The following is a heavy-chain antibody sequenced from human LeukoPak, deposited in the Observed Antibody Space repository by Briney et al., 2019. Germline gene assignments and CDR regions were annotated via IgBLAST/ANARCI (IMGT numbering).Heavy chain of an antibody. D-gene: IGHD5-18*01. Sequence: NSSETLSLTCAVYGGSFSGYYWSWIRQPPGKGLEWIGEINHSGSTNYNPSLKSRVTISVDTSKNQFSLKLSSVTAADTAVYYCARVRYSYGLKPEGASKYFQHWGQGTLVTDSS. CDR2: INHSGST. J-gene: IGHJ1*01. V-gene: IGHV4-34*01. CDR3: ARVRYSYGLKPEGASKYFQH. CDR1: GGSFSGYY.